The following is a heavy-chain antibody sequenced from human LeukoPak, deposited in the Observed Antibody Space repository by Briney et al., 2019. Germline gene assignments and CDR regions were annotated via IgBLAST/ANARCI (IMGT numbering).Heavy chain of an antibody. CDR2: ISAYNGNT. CDR1: GYIFTSYG. CDR3: ARDRWELPYYFDY. D-gene: IGHD1-26*01. V-gene: IGHV1-18*01. Sequence: ASVKVSCKASGYIFTSYGISWVRQAPGQGLEWMGWISAYNGNTNYAQKVQGRVTMTTDTSTSTAYMELRSLTSDDTAVYYCARDRWELPYYFDYWGQGTLSPSPQ. J-gene: IGHJ4*02.